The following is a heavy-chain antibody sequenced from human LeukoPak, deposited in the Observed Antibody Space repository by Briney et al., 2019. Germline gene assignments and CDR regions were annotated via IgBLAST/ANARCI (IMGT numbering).Heavy chain of an antibody. D-gene: IGHD2-2*01. CDR1: GFTFSSYA. CDR3: AKDRAEKYAFDY. Sequence: GRSLRLPCAASGFTFSSYAMYWVRQAPGKGLEWVASIWYDGSDKYYRDSVKGRFTISRDNSKNTLYLQMNSLRAEDTAVYYCAKDRAEKYAFDYWGQGTLVTVSS. CDR2: IWYDGSDK. J-gene: IGHJ4*02. V-gene: IGHV3-33*06.